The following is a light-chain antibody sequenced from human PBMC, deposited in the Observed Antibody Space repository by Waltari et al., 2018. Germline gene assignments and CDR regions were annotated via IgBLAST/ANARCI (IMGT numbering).Light chain of an antibody. CDR3: QSFDSTNVV. J-gene: IGLJ2*01. Sequence: NFMLTQPHSVSESPGKTVTVSCTGSSGSIASHHVQWYQQRPGSAPTTVIYEDNQRPSGVPDRFSGSIDSSSNSASLTISGLKIEDEADYYCQSFDSTNVVFGGGTKLTVL. CDR2: EDN. V-gene: IGLV6-57*02. CDR1: SGSIASHH.